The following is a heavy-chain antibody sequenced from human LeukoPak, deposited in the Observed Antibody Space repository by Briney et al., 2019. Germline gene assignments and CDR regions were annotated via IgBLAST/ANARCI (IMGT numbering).Heavy chain of an antibody. V-gene: IGHV3-23*01. D-gene: IGHD3-10*01. CDR3: AMQLWYPGF. CDR1: GFPLSCHA. Sequence: GGSLRLSCAAYGFPLSCHAMRWVRQAAGKGLEWVSTISWGDKNTQYAHSERGQYTIFSDNSENTLYLQMNSLRAEDTAVYYCAMQLWYPGFWGRGTLVIVSS. CDR2: ISWGDKNT. J-gene: IGHJ4*02.